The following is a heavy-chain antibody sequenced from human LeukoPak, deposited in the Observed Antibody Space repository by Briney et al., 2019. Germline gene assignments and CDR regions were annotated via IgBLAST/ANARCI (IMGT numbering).Heavy chain of an antibody. CDR2: INPNSGGT. V-gene: IGHV1-2*02. CDR1: GYTFTGYY. Sequence: GASVKVSCKASGYTFTGYYMHWVRQAPGQGLEWMGWINPNSGGTNYAQKFQGRVTMTRDTSISTAYMELSRLRSDDTAVYYCARLEPGQIAAAGASLDYWGQGTLVTVSS. D-gene: IGHD6-13*01. J-gene: IGHJ4*02. CDR3: ARLEPGQIAAAGASLDY.